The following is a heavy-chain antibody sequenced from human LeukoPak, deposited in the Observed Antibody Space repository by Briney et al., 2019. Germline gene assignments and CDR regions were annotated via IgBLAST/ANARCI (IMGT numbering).Heavy chain of an antibody. Sequence: PGGSLRLSCAASGLTFGSSAMHWVRQASGKGLEWVGRIRSKANSYATAYAASVKGRFTISRDDSKNTAYLQMNSLKTEDTAVYYCTRGLFDIWGQGTMVTVSS. CDR3: TRGLFDI. V-gene: IGHV3-73*01. CDR2: IRSKANSYAT. J-gene: IGHJ3*02. CDR1: GLTFGSSA.